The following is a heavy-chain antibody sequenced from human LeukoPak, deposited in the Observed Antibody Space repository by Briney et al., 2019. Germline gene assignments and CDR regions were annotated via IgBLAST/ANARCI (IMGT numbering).Heavy chain of an antibody. CDR1: GYTFTSYD. D-gene: IGHD6-13*01. CDR2: MNPNSGNT. V-gene: IGHV1-8*03. CDR3: ARRNTIAAVDLNWFDP. J-gene: IGHJ5*02. Sequence: ASVKVSCKASGYTFTSYDINWVRQATGQGLEWMGWMNPNSGNTGYAQKFQGRVTITRNTSISTAYMELSSLRSEDTAVYYCARRNTIAAVDLNWFDPWGQGTLVTVSS.